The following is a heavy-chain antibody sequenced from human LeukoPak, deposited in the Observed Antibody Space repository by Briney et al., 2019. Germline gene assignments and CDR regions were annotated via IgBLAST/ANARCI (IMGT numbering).Heavy chain of an antibody. V-gene: IGHV4-59*01. CDR2: IYYSGST. Sequence: SETLSLTCTVSGGSISSYYWSWIRQPPGKGLEWIGYIYYSGSTNFNPSLKSRVTISVDTSKNQFSLKLSSVTAADTAVYYCARMWFSSSWDRQFDPWGQGTLVTVSS. J-gene: IGHJ5*02. CDR3: ARMWFSSSWDRQFDP. D-gene: IGHD6-13*01. CDR1: GGSISSYY.